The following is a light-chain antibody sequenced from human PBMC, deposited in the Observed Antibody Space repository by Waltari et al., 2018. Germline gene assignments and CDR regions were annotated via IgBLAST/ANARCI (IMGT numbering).Light chain of an antibody. CDR2: LGS. V-gene: IGKV2-28*01. Sequence: DIVMTQSPLSLPVTPGEPASISCRSSQSLLHSNGYTYFDWYLQKPGQSPQLLIYLGSNRASGVPDRFSGSGSGTDFTLKISSVEAEDVGVYYCMQSLQTPFTFGPGTVVDIK. CDR1: QSLLHSNGYTY. J-gene: IGKJ3*01. CDR3: MQSLQTPFT.